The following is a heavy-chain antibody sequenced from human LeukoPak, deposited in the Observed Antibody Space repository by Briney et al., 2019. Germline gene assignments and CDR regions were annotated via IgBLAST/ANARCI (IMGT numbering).Heavy chain of an antibody. V-gene: IGHV1-69*13. D-gene: IGHD6-13*01. J-gene: IGHJ3*02. Sequence: SVKVSCKASGGTFSSYAISWVRQAPGQGLEWMGGIIPIFGIANYAQKFQGRVTITADESTSTAYMELSSLRSEDTAVYYCAREGRGAAAKRVAFDIWGQGTMVTVSS. CDR2: IIPIFGIA. CDR1: GGTFSSYA. CDR3: AREGRGAAAKRVAFDI.